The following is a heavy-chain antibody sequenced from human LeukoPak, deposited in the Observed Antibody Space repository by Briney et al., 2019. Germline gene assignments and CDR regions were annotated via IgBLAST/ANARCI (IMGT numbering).Heavy chain of an antibody. D-gene: IGHD1-1*01. V-gene: IGHV2-70*17. CDR1: GFSLNTTGMC. J-gene: IGHJ6*02. Sequence: SGPALLRPTQTLTLTCTFSGFSLNTTGMCVSWIRQPSGKALEWLARISWDDDKFYSTSLKTRLTISKDSSKNQVILTMTNMDPVDTATYYCARIPPTTPYNYYGMDVWGQGTTVTVSS. CDR2: ISWDDDK. CDR3: ARIPPTTPYNYYGMDV.